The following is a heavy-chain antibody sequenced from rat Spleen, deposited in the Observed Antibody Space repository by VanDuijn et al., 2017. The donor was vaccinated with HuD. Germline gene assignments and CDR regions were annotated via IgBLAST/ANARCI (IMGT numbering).Heavy chain of an antibody. CDR3: ASAGSAVISLGNWFAY. J-gene: IGHJ3*01. Sequence: QVQLKESGPGLVQPSQTLSLTCTVSGFSLSNYGVFWVRQPPGKGLEWMGVIWSGGNTDYNSALKSRLSISRDTSKSQVFLSMSSLQTEDTATYYCASAGSAVISLGNWFAYWGQGTLVTVSS. CDR2: IWSGGNT. D-gene: IGHD1-2*01. V-gene: IGHV2-13*01. CDR1: GFSLSNYG.